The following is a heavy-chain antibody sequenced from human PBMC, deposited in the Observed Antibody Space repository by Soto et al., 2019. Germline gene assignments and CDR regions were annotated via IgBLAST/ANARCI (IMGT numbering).Heavy chain of an antibody. CDR2: TSYDGSIK. J-gene: IGHJ4*02. V-gene: IGHV3-30*18. CDR1: GFAFNTYG. CDR3: SKKMAGSYYEAPDC. Sequence: QVQLLESGGGVVQPGGSLRLSCAASGFAFNTYGMYWVRQAPGKGLEWVAVTSYDGSIKDYADSVRGRFTIFRDNSKNTLFLQMNSLRVEDTAVYYCSKKMAGSYYEAPDCWGQGTLVTVSS. D-gene: IGHD3-10*01.